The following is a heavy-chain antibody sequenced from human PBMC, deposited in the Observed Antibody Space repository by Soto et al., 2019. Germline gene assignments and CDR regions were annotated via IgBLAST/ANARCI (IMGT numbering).Heavy chain of an antibody. Sequence: PSETLSLTCSVSRAFINSGGFYYSWIRQPPGKGLEWLGYIFHSGSTLYTPSLRGRLTLSADTSRNQLSLHLTSVTAADTAVYYCVRGGLAGHWFDPWGQGIWVTDS. D-gene: IGHD5-12*01. CDR3: VRGGLAGHWFDP. CDR1: RAFINSGGFY. CDR2: IFHSGST. V-gene: IGHV4-31*03. J-gene: IGHJ5*02.